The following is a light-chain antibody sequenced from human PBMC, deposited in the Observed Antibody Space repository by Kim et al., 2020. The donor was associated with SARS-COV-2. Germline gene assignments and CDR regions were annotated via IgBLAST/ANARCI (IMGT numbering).Light chain of an antibody. Sequence: SPGERDNLSCSARQSVNSYVALYQQKPDQAPRLLIYDASNTATGIPARFSGSGSGTDFTLTISSLEPEDFAVYYCQQRSNWPPLTFGGGTKVDIK. CDR2: DAS. J-gene: IGKJ4*01. CDR1: QSVNSY. CDR3: QQRSNWPPLT. V-gene: IGKV3-11*01.